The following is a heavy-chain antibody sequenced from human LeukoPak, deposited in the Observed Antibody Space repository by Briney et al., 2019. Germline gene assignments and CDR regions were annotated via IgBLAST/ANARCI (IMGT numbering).Heavy chain of an antibody. CDR3: ARCGRPYYYYYMDV. CDR1: GFTFSDYY. Sequence: GGSLRLSCAASGFTFSDYYMSWIRQATGKGLEWDSYISSSGSTIYYADSVKGRFTISRDNAKNSLYLQMNSLRAEDTAVYYCARCGRPYYYYYMDVWGKGTTVTVSS. V-gene: IGHV3-11*04. CDR2: ISSSGSTI. D-gene: IGHD2-21*01. J-gene: IGHJ6*03.